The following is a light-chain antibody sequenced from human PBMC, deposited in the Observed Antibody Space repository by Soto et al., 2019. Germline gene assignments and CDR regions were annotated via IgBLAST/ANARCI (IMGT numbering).Light chain of an antibody. Sequence: SYELTQPPSVSVSPGQTARITCSGDALPKQYAYWYQQKPGQAPVLVIYKDSERPSGIPERFSGSSSGTTVTLTISGVQAEDQAEPSRQSAASSGTYVFGTGTKVTVL. CDR3: QSAASSGTYV. CDR1: ALPKQY. CDR2: KDS. J-gene: IGLJ1*01. V-gene: IGLV3-25*02.